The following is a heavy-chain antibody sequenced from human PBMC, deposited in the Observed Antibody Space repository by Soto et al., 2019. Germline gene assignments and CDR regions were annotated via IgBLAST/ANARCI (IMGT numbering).Heavy chain of an antibody. CDR2: INAGNGNT. D-gene: IGHD2-2*01. Sequence: ASVKVSCXASGYTFTSYAMHWVRQAPGQRLEWMGWINAGNGNTKYSQKFQGRVTITRDTSASTAYMELSSLRSEDTAVYYCARGYQLLTFDYWGQGTLVSVS. CDR1: GYTFTSYA. J-gene: IGHJ4*02. CDR3: ARGYQLLTFDY. V-gene: IGHV1-3*01.